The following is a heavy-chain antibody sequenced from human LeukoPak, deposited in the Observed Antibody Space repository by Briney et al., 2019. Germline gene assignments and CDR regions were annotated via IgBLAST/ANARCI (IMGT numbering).Heavy chain of an antibody. CDR3: ERGRGGVGYVDY. Sequence: SETLSLTCAVYGGSFSGYYWSWIRQPPGKGLEWIGEINHSGSTNYNPSLKSRVTISVDTSKNQFSLKLRSETAADAAADVCERGRGGVGYVDYWGQGTLVTVSS. CDR2: INHSGST. CDR1: GGSFSGYY. V-gene: IGHV4-34*01. D-gene: IGHD2-8*02. J-gene: IGHJ4*02.